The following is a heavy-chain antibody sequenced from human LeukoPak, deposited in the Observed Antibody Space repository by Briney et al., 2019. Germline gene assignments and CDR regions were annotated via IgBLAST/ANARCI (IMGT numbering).Heavy chain of an antibody. D-gene: IGHD1-14*01. CDR2: IRPDGSEK. Sequence: GGSLRLSCAASGFTFSTYWMTWVRHAPGKGLEWVATIRPDGSEKYYVDSVKGRFTMSRDNAKNSLYLQMNSLRAEDTAVYYCARYTRPLDYWGQGTLVTVSS. CDR1: GFTFSTYW. J-gene: IGHJ4*02. V-gene: IGHV3-7*04. CDR3: ARYTRPLDY.